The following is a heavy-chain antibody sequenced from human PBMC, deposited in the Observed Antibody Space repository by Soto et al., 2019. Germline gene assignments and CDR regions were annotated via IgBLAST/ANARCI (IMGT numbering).Heavy chain of an antibody. Sequence: PGGSLRLSCAAPGFTFSSYAMHRVRPAPGKGLEWVAVISYDGSNKYYADSVKGRFTISRDNSKNTLYLQMNSLRAEDTAVYYCARDQVGYGNYFDYWGQGTLVTVSS. D-gene: IGHD5-18*01. V-gene: IGHV3-30-3*01. J-gene: IGHJ4*02. CDR3: ARDQVGYGNYFDY. CDR1: GFTFSSYA. CDR2: ISYDGSNK.